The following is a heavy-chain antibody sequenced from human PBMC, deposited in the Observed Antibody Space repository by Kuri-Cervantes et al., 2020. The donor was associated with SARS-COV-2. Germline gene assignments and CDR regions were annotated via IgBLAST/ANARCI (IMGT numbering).Heavy chain of an antibody. D-gene: IGHD3-22*01. CDR1: GYTFNIYD. J-gene: IGHJ3*02. V-gene: IGHV1-8*02. Sequence: ASVKVSCKASGYTFNIYDINWVRQAPGQGLEWMGWINPNSGATGYAQKFQGRVIMTRDTSRSTAYMELGRLRLDDTAAFYCVRFRYYDSMRNASDIWGQGTMVTVSS. CDR2: INPNSGAT. CDR3: VRFRYYDSMRNASDI.